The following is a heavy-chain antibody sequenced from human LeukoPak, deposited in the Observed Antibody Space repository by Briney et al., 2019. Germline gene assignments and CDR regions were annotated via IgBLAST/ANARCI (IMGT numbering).Heavy chain of an antibody. J-gene: IGHJ6*03. CDR3: ARDRWDRVLLWFGEDSNYYMDV. V-gene: IGHV3-64*01. CDR2: ISSNGGST. D-gene: IGHD3-10*01. CDR1: GFTFSSYA. Sequence: GGSLRLSCAASGFTFSSYAMHWVRQAPGKGLEYVSAISSNGGSTYYANSVKGRFTISRDNSKNTLYLQMGSLRAEDMAVYYCARDRWDRVLLWFGEDSNYYMDVWGKGTTDTISS.